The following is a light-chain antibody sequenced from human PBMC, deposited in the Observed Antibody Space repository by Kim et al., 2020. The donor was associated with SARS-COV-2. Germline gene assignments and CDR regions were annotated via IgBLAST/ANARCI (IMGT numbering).Light chain of an antibody. Sequence: SAAVGDRVTSTCQASQDISNYLNWDQQKPGKAPKLLIYDASNLETGVPSRFSGSGSGTDFTFTISSLQPEDIATYYCQQYDNLLTFGGGTKVDIK. J-gene: IGKJ4*01. CDR1: QDISNY. V-gene: IGKV1-33*01. CDR2: DAS. CDR3: QQYDNLLT.